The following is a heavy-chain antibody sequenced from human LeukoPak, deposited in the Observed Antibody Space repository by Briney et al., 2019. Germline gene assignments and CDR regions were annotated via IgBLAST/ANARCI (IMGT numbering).Heavy chain of an antibody. J-gene: IGHJ4*02. CDR2: ISYDVTNK. Sequence: PGGSLRLSCAASGFTFNSYAMSWVRQAPGKGLEWVAVISYDVTNKYYADSVKGRFTISRDNAKNSLYLQMNSLRAEDTAVYYCARRVGATGFEYWGQGTLVTVSS. V-gene: IGHV3-30*03. D-gene: IGHD1-26*01. CDR3: ARRVGATGFEY. CDR1: GFTFNSYA.